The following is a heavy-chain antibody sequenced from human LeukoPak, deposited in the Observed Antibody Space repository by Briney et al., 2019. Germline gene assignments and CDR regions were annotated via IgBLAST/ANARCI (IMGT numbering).Heavy chain of an antibody. CDR1: GGSVSSGSYY. CDR3: ARGAVAGLPGFDY. V-gene: IGHV4-61*01. CDR2: IYYSGST. Sequence: SETLSLTCTVSGGSVSSGSYYWSWIRQPPGKGLEWIGYIYYSGSTNYNPSLKSRVTISVDTSKNQFSLKLSSVTAADTAVYYCARGAVAGLPGFDYWGQGTLVTVSS. J-gene: IGHJ4*02. D-gene: IGHD6-19*01.